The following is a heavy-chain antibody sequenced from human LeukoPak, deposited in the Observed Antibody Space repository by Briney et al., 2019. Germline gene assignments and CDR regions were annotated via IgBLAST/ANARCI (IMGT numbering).Heavy chain of an antibody. J-gene: IGHJ4*02. V-gene: IGHV1-69*04. CDR3: ARDPSIIVGDGY. Sequence: SVKVSYKASGGTFSSYAISWVRQAPGQGLEWMGRIIPILGIANYAQKFQGRVTITADESTSTAYMELSSLRSEDTAVYYCARDPSIIVGDGYWGQGTLVTVSS. CDR2: IIPILGIA. CDR1: GGTFSSYA. D-gene: IGHD2-21*01.